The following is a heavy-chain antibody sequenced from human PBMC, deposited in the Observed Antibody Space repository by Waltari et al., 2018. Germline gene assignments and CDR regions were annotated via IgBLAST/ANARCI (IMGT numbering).Heavy chain of an antibody. Sequence: QVQLVESGGGVVQPGRSLGLSCAASEFTFSSFALHWVRQAPGKGLEWVAVISYNERNIYYVDSVKGRFIISRDNSNKMLYLQMNNLRTEDTAVYYCARDYCDRTNCHGMDVWGQGTTVIVSS. CDR3: ARDYCDRTNCHGMDV. CDR2: ISYNERNI. J-gene: IGHJ6*02. CDR1: EFTFSSFA. D-gene: IGHD3-22*01. V-gene: IGHV3-30*04.